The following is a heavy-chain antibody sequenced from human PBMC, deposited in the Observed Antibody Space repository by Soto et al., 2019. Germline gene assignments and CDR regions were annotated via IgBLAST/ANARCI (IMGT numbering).Heavy chain of an antibody. D-gene: IGHD2-8*01. CDR3: AATRNNDHFDY. V-gene: IGHV3-30*03. J-gene: IGHJ4*02. Sequence: SLRLSCAASGFTFRSYGMHWVRQAPGKGLEWVAVISYDGSNKYYADSVKGRFTISRDNSKNTLYLQMNSLRAEDAAVYYCAATRNNDHFDYWGQGTLVTVSS. CDR2: ISYDGSNK. CDR1: GFTFRSYG.